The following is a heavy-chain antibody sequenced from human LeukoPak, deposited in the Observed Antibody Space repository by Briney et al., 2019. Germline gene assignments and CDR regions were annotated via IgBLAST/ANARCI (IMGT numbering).Heavy chain of an antibody. CDR3: ARTGDSGQTPLPFDY. V-gene: IGHV1-69*02. CDR2: IIPILGIA. Sequence: GASVKLSCKASGATFSSYSFDWVRQAPGQGLEWMGRIIPILGIANYAQKFQGRVTITADKSTSTAYMELSSLRSEDTAVYYCARTGDSGQTPLPFDYWGQGTLVTVSS. J-gene: IGHJ4*02. D-gene: IGHD5-12*01. CDR1: GATFSSYS.